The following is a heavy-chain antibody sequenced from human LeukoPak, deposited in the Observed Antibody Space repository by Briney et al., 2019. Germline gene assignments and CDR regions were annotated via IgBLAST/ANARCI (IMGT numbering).Heavy chain of an antibody. D-gene: IGHD3-10*01. J-gene: IGHJ4*02. CDR3: ARDPPGSGSYLDY. CDR2: IYYSGST. CDR1: GSSINNYY. V-gene: IGHV4-59*01. Sequence: SETLSLTCTVSGSSINNYYWNWIRQPPGKGLEYIGYIYYSGSTNYNPSLKSRVTISVDTSKNQFSLKLSSVTAADTAVYYCARDPPGSGSYLDYWGQGTLVTVSS.